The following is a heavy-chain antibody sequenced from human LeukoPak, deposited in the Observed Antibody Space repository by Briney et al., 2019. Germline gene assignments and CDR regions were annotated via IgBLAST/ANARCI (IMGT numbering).Heavy chain of an antibody. V-gene: IGHV4-61*02. J-gene: IGHJ5*02. CDR2: IYTSGST. CDR3: AKDGSGSFGFWWFDP. CDR1: GGSISSGSYY. Sequence: SETLSLTCTVSGGSISSGSYYWSWIRQPAGKGLEWIGRIYTSGSTNYNPSLKGRVTISVDTSKNQFSLKLTSVTAADTAVYYCAKDGSGSFGFWWFDPWGQGTLVTVSS. D-gene: IGHD3-10*01.